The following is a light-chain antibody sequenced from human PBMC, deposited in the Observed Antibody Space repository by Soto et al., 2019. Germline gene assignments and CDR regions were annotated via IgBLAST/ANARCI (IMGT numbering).Light chain of an antibody. CDR3: QQYNTFPLT. Sequence: DIQMTQSPSTLSASIGDRVTITCRASQSVNTWLAWYQQKPGKAPKFLIYKASVLQSGVSSRFSGSGSGTEFTLTINNLQPDDFATYYCQQYNTFPLTFGGGTKVEI. J-gene: IGKJ4*01. CDR1: QSVNTW. CDR2: KAS. V-gene: IGKV1-5*03.